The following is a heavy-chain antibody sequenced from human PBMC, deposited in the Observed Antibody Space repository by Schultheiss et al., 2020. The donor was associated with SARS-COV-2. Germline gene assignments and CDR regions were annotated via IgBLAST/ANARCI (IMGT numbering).Heavy chain of an antibody. D-gene: IGHD5-18*01. CDR1: GFTFSSYA. Sequence: GGSLRLSCAASGFTFSSYAMHWVRQAPGKGLEWVAVISYDGSNKYYADSVKGRFTISRDNSKNTLYLQMNSLRAEDTAVYYCTPPPETAMVLVDYWGQGTLVTVSS. CDR3: TPPPETAMVLVDY. V-gene: IGHV3-30*07. CDR2: ISYDGSNK. J-gene: IGHJ4*02.